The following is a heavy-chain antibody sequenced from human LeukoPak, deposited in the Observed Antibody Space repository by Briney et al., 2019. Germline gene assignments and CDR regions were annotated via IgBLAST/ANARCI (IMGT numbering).Heavy chain of an antibody. D-gene: IGHD3-22*01. J-gene: IGHJ4*02. Sequence: SETLSLTCNVSGDAVINNHYYWGWIRQSPGKGLEWIANIFYSGALFSRGDTYYNPSLKSRVTISVDTSKNQFSLKVRSVTAADTAVYYCARNYYDSSGYYWEPFDYWGQGTLVTVSS. CDR3: ARNYYDSSGYYWEPFDY. CDR1: GDAVINNHYY. V-gene: IGHV4-39*07. CDR2: IFYSGALFSRGDT.